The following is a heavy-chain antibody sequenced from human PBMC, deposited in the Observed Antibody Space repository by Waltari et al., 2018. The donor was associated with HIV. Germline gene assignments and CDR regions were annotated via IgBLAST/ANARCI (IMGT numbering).Heavy chain of an antibody. CDR2: LYFDGIS. J-gene: IGHJ5*02. CDR1: RFSVLDNY. V-gene: IGHV3-53*05. Sequence: EVQLETTGGDLVLPGASLRLSCAFSRFSVLDNYIHWIRQSPGSGLEWFSVLYFDGISHYSESVRGRFVVSRDSSKNTVFLHMNDLKLEDTALYFCAKGMKFYGPWGQGTQVTVSP. CDR3: AKGMKFYGP. D-gene: IGHD3-16*01.